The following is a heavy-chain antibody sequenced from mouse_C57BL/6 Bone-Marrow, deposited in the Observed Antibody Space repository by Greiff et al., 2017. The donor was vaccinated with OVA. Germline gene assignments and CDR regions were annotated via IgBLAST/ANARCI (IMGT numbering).Heavy chain of an antibody. D-gene: IGHD2-5*01. CDR3: ARSYSNYGGPHWYFDV. CDR1: GFTFSDFY. J-gene: IGHJ1*03. V-gene: IGHV7-1*01. Sequence: EVKLVESGGGLVQSGRSLRLSCATSGFTFSDFYMEWVRQAPGKGLEWIAASRNKANDYTTEYSASVKGRFIVSRDTSQSILYLQMNALRAEDTAIYYCARSYSNYGGPHWYFDVWGTGTTVTVSS. CDR2: SRNKANDYTT.